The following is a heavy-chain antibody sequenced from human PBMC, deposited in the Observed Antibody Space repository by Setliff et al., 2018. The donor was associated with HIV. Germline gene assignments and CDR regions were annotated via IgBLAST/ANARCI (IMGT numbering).Heavy chain of an antibody. Sequence: PSQTLSLTCFVSGVSISGHFWGWIRQPPGKGLEWIGDIYTSGTTEYNPSLDSRVTISVDTSRDQFFLNLRSVTAADTALYFCARLIHTGLLYFDYWGLGMLVTVSS. V-gene: IGHV4-4*09. D-gene: IGHD2-8*02. J-gene: IGHJ4*02. CDR2: IYTSGTT. CDR3: ARLIHTGLLYFDY. CDR1: GVSISGHF.